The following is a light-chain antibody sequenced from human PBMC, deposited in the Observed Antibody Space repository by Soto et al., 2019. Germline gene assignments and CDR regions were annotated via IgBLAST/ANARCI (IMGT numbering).Light chain of an antibody. Sequence: QSALTQPASVSGSPGQSITISCTGTSSDVGGYNYVSWYQQHPGKAPKLMIYEVSNRPSGVYNRFSGSKSGNTASLTIAGLQAEDEADYYCSSFTIINTWVFGGGTKLTVL. CDR2: EVS. CDR1: SSDVGGYNY. CDR3: SSFTIINTWV. J-gene: IGLJ3*02. V-gene: IGLV2-14*01.